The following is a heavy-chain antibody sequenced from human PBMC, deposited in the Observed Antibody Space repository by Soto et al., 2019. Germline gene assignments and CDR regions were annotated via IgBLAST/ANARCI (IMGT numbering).Heavy chain of an antibody. CDR1: GFSLSSKGMR. J-gene: IGHJ4*02. CDR3: SRSPGGFTVATYFFDY. V-gene: IGHV2-70*04. Sequence: SGPTLVNPTQTLTLTCTFSGFSLSSKGMRVSWIRQPPGKALEWLARIDWDDDKFYSPSLRTRLAISKGTSKNQVVLTMTNVDPMDTATYYCSRSPGGFTVATYFFDYWRQRTLVAVSS. CDR2: IDWDDDK. D-gene: IGHD3-16*01.